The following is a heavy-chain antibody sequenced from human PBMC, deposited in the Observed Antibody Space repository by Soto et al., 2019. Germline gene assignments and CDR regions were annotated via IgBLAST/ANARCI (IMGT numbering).Heavy chain of an antibody. Sequence: GGSLRLSCAASRFTFSSYGMHWVRQAPGKGLEWVAVISYDGSRKYYADSVKGRFTISRDNSKNTLYLQMNSLRAEDTAVYYCAKAPITESLVYFFDYWGQGTLVTVSS. CDR1: RFTFSSYG. V-gene: IGHV3-30*18. D-gene: IGHD1-20*01. CDR2: ISYDGSRK. J-gene: IGHJ4*02. CDR3: AKAPITESLVYFFDY.